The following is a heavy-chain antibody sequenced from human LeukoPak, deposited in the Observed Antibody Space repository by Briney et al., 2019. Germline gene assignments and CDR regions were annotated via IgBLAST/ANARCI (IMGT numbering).Heavy chain of an antibody. Sequence: GGSLRLSCAASGITFSSYSMNWVRQPPGKGLEWVSSISSSSTYIYYADSVKGRFTISRDNAKNSLYLQMNGLRAEDTAVYYCARHPRVYCSSTSCYGGYFDYWGQGTLVTVSS. D-gene: IGHD2-2*01. CDR3: ARHPRVYCSSTSCYGGYFDY. V-gene: IGHV3-21*01. CDR2: ISSSSTYI. J-gene: IGHJ4*02. CDR1: GITFSSYS.